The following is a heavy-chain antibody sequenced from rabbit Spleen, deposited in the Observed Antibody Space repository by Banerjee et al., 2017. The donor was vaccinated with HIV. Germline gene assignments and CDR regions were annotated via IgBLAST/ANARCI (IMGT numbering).Heavy chain of an antibody. CDR3: VREVAAKFSL. Sequence: QLVESGGGLVQPGGSLTLSCKASGIDFTKYYITWVRQAPGKGLEWIGYIDPIFGTTAYASWVNDRFTISSHNAQNTLYLQLNSLTAADTATYFCVREVAAKFSLWGQGTLVTVS. CDR1: GIDFTKYY. J-gene: IGHJ4*01. CDR2: IDPIFGTT. D-gene: IGHD4-1*01. V-gene: IGHV1S7*01.